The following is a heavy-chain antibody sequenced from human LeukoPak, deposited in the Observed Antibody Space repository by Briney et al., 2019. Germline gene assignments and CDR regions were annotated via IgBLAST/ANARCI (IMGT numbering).Heavy chain of an antibody. CDR3: ARDNSVGDNAWWFDP. D-gene: IGHD1-26*01. Sequence: ASVKVSCKASGYTFTSYYMHWVRQAPGQGLEWMGLINPTGGSTGYAQKFQGRVTMTRDMSTSTDYMELSSLRSEDTAIYYCARDNSVGDNAWWFDPGGKGTLVTVSS. CDR2: INPTGGST. J-gene: IGHJ5*02. CDR1: GYTFTSYY. V-gene: IGHV1-46*01.